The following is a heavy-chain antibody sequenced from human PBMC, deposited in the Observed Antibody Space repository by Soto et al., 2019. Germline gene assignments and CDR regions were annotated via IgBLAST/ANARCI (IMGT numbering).Heavy chain of an antibody. CDR3: ATDRRRELEQYSFDY. CDR1: GGTLSSYA. D-gene: IGHD1-1*01. J-gene: IGHJ4*02. CDR2: IIPIFGTA. Sequence: QVQLVQSGAEVKKPGSTVKVSCKASGGTLSSYAISWVRQAPGQGLEWMGGIIPIFGTANYAQKFQGRVTITADESTSTAYMELSSLRSEDTAVYYCATDRRRELEQYSFDYWGQGTLVTVSS. V-gene: IGHV1-69*01.